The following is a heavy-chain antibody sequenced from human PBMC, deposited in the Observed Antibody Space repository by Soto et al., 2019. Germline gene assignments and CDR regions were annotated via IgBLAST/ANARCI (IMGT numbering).Heavy chain of an antibody. J-gene: IGHJ3*02. V-gene: IGHV3-74*01. CDR1: GFTFSSYW. Sequence: EVQLVESGGGLVQPGGSLRLSCAASGFTFSSYWMHWVRQAPGKGLVWVSRINSDGSSTSYSDSVKGRFTISRDNAKKRRNLQMTSLRAETTVVYSCARGGYQLLFAFDIWGQGTMVTVSS. CDR2: INSDGSST. D-gene: IGHD2-2*01. CDR3: ARGGYQLLFAFDI.